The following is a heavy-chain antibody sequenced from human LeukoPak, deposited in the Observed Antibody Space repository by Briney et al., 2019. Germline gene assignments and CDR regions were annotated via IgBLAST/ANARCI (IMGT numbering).Heavy chain of an antibody. J-gene: IGHJ4*02. CDR1: GFSVSTDC. Sequence: GPLRLSCAASGFSVSTDCMTWVRQAPGKGLEWVSTLYSGGNTYYADSVKGRFTISRDNSKNTLYLEMSSLRAEDTAVYSCARGWGSFENWGQGTLVAVSS. D-gene: IGHD7-27*01. V-gene: IGHV3-53*01. CDR3: ARGWGSFEN. CDR2: LYSGGNT.